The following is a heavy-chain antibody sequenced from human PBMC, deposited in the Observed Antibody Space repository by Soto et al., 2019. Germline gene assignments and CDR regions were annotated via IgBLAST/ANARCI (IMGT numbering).Heavy chain of an antibody. J-gene: IGHJ5*02. Sequence: SETLSLTCTVSVGSISSSSYYWGWIRQPPGKGLEWIGSIYYSGSTYYNPSLKSRVTISVDTSKNQFSLKLSSVTAADTAVYYCASLYYDFWSGYSNWFDPWGQGTLVTVSS. CDR2: IYYSGST. V-gene: IGHV4-39*01. CDR3: ASLYYDFWSGYSNWFDP. CDR1: VGSISSSSYY. D-gene: IGHD3-3*01.